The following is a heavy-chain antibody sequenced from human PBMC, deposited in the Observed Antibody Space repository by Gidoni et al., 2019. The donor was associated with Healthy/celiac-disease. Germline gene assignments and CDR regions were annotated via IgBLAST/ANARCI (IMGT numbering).Heavy chain of an antibody. D-gene: IGHD6-19*01. Sequence: EVQLVESGGGLVQPGGSLRLSCAASGLTFSRYWMSWVRKAPGKGLEWVANIKKDGREKYYVDSVKGRFTISRDNAKNSLYLQMNSLRAEDTAVYYCARIPYSSGWFVWFDPWGQGTLVTVSS. CDR1: GLTFSRYW. V-gene: IGHV3-7*04. CDR3: ARIPYSSGWFVWFDP. J-gene: IGHJ5*02. CDR2: IKKDGREK.